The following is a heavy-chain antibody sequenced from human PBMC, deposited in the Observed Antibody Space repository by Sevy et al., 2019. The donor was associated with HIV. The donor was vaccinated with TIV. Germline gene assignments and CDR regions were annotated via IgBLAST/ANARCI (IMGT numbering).Heavy chain of an antibody. Sequence: GGSLRLSFEVSGLSVTNNGMHWVRRAPGKGLEWVAVISYDGINKYYGDSVKGRFIISRDRSKNTLYLQMNILRIEDTAVYYCAKDFTGFYGMDVWGQGTTVTVSS. D-gene: IGHD3-9*01. V-gene: IGHV3-30*18. CDR2: ISYDGINK. CDR1: GLSVTNNG. CDR3: AKDFTGFYGMDV. J-gene: IGHJ6*02.